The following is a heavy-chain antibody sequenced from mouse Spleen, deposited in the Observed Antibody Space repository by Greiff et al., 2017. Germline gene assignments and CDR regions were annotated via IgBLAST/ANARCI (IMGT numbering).Heavy chain of an antibody. CDR1: GYTFTDYN. CDR3: ARSHWDGYFDY. D-gene: IGHD4-1*01. CDR2: INPNNGGT. J-gene: IGHJ2*01. V-gene: IGHV1-18*01. Sequence: VQLQQSGPELVKPGASVKIPCKASGYTFTDYNMDWVKQSHGKSLEWIGDINPNNGGTIYNQKFKGKATLTVDKSSSTAYMELRSLTSEDTAVYYCARSHWDGYFDYWGQGTTLTVSS.